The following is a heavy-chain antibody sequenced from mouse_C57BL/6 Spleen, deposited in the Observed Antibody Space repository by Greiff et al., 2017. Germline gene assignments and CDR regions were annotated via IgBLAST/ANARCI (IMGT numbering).Heavy chain of an antibody. Sequence: LQESGPELVKPGASVKISCKASGYSFTDYNMNWVKQSNGKSLEWIGVINPNYGTTSSNQKFKGKATLTVDQSSSTAYMQLNSLTSADSAVYYCARESFHPAQATYYAMDYWGQGTSVTVSS. D-gene: IGHD3-2*02. CDR1: GYSFTDYN. J-gene: IGHJ4*01. CDR2: INPNYGTT. CDR3: ARESFHPAQATYYAMDY. V-gene: IGHV1-39*01.